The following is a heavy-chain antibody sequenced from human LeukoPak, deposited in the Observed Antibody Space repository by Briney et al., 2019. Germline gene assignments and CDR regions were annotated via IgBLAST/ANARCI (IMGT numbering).Heavy chain of an antibody. Sequence: ASMKVSCKASAYTFIGYYMHWVRQAPGQGLEWMGWINPNSGDTNYAQKFQGRVTMTRDTSISTAYMELSRLRFDDTAVYYCARPSPTRDGVIIPADYWGQGTLVTVSS. CDR1: AYTFIGYY. D-gene: IGHD3-3*01. CDR3: ARPSPTRDGVIIPADY. V-gene: IGHV1-2*02. J-gene: IGHJ4*02. CDR2: INPNSGDT.